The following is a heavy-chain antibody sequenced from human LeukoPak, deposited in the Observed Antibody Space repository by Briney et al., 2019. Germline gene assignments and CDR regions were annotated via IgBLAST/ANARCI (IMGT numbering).Heavy chain of an antibody. CDR2: IYHSGSA. V-gene: IGHV4-38-2*02. J-gene: IGHJ4*02. Sequence: SETLSLTCSVSGYSIGSGYYWGWIRQPPGKELEWIGNIYHSGSAYFNPSLKSRVTISVDTSKNQFSLKLSSVTAADTAVYYCARVQNYAFDYWGQGTLVTVSS. CDR3: ARVQNYAFDY. CDR1: GYSIGSGYY. D-gene: IGHD1-7*01.